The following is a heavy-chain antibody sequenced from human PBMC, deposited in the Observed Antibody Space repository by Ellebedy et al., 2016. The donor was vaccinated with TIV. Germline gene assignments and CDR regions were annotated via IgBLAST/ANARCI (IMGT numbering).Heavy chain of an antibody. J-gene: IGHJ5*02. CDR2: IRSSSNTI. V-gene: IGHV3-48*01. Sequence: GESLKISCAASGFTLSSYSMNWVRQAPGRGLEWVSYIRSSSNTIYYADSVKGRFTISRDNAKNSLYLQMNSLRAEDTAVYYCAKSFTANWFDPWGQGTLVTVSS. CDR3: AKSFTANWFDP. CDR1: GFTLSSYS.